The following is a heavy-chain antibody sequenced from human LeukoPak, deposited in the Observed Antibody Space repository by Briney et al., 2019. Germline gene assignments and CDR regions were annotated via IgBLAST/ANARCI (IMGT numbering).Heavy chain of an antibody. CDR1: GASITNNTYY. J-gene: IGHJ6*03. V-gene: IGHV4-39*01. CDR3: ARRGPYCSSTSCSMGAPDYYYYMDV. Sequence: SETLSLTCSVSGASITNNTYYWGWFRQPPGKRLEWVGSISYSSSTYYNPSLKSRLTIFVDTSKNQFSLRLNSVTAADTAVYYCARRGPYCSSTSCSMGAPDYYYYMDVWGKGTTVTISS. CDR2: ISYSSST. D-gene: IGHD2-2*01.